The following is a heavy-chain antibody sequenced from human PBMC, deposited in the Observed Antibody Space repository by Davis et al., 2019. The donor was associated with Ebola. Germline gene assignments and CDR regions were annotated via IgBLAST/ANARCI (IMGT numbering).Heavy chain of an antibody. CDR2: IKQDGSET. J-gene: IGHJ4*02. Sequence: GESLKISCTASGFTVTSTSMNWVRQAPGRGLEWVANIKQDGSETYYGDSVKGRFTISRDNAKNSLYLQMNSLRAEDTAVYYCARAGATYWKDWGQGTLVTVSS. V-gene: IGHV3-7*01. D-gene: IGHD1-1*01. CDR1: GFTVTSTS. CDR3: ARAGATYWKD.